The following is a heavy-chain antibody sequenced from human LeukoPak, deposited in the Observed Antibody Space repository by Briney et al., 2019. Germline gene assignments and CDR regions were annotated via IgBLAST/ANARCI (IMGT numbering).Heavy chain of an antibody. V-gene: IGHV3-9*01. CDR1: GFTFDDYS. CDR3: ARESTDGGAWIPLLSYFDY. J-gene: IGHJ4*02. D-gene: IGHD5-18*01. Sequence: PGRSLRLSCAASGFTFDDYSMHWVRQAPGKGLEWVSGINWNSGSIGYADSVKGRFTIFRDNAKNSLYLQMNSLRAEDTAVYYCARESTDGGAWIPLLSYFDYWGQGTLVTVSS. CDR2: INWNSGSI.